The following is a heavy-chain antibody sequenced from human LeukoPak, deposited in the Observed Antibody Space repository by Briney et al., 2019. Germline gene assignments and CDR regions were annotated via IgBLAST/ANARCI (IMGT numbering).Heavy chain of an antibody. Sequence: SETLSLTCTVSGGSISSGNYYWHWIRQHPGKGLEWIGYIYYSGSTYYNPSLKSRVNISVDTSKNQFSLKLNSVTAADTAVYYCARMGIVGATGYYFDYWGQGTLVTVSS. V-gene: IGHV4-31*03. J-gene: IGHJ4*02. CDR1: GGSISSGNYY. CDR2: IYYSGST. CDR3: ARMGIVGATGYYFDY. D-gene: IGHD1-26*01.